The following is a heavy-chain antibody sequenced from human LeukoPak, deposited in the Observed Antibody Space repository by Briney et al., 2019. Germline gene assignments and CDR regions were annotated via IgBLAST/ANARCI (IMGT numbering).Heavy chain of an antibody. CDR2: IIPIFGTA. Sequence: ASVKVSCKASGGTFSSCAISWVRQAPGQGLEWMGGIIPIFGTANYAQKFQGRVTITTDESTSTAYMELSSLRSEDTAVYYCARRSSSSGYFDYWGQGTLVTVSS. CDR3: ARRSSSSGYFDY. V-gene: IGHV1-69*05. D-gene: IGHD6-6*01. J-gene: IGHJ4*02. CDR1: GGTFSSCA.